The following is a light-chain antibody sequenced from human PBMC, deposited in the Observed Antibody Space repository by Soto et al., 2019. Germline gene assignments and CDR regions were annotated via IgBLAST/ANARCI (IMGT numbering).Light chain of an antibody. CDR2: GTS. Sequence: EIVLTQSPGTLSLSPGERATLSCRASQSVSSNYLTWYQQKPGQAPRLLIHGTSNRATGIPDRFSGSGSGTDFTLTISRLEPEDFAVFYCQQYVNSPFTFGQGTKLEI. CDR1: QSVSSNY. CDR3: QQYVNSPFT. V-gene: IGKV3-20*01. J-gene: IGKJ2*01.